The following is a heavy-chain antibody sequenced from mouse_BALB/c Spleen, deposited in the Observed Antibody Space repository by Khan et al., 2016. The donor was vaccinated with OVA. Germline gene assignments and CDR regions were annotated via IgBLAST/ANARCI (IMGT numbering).Heavy chain of an antibody. CDR3: TRGGAVVPYWYFDV. D-gene: IGHD1-1*01. CDR1: GYSITSGYR. Sequence: VQLKQSGPGLVKPSQSLSLTCSVTGYSITSGYRWNWIRQFPGNKLVWMGYISYDGSNNYNPSLKNRISITRDTSKNQFFLKLNSVTTEDTSTYSCTRGGAVVPYWYFDVWGAGTTVTVSS. CDR2: ISYDGSN. J-gene: IGHJ1*01. V-gene: IGHV3-6*02.